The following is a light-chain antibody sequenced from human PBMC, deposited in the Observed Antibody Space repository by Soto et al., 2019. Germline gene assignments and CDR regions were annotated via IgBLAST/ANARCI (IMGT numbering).Light chain of an antibody. J-gene: IGLJ3*02. CDR1: SSDVGAYKY. V-gene: IGLV2-11*01. Sequence: QSALTQPRSVSGSPGQSVTISCTGTSSDVGAYKYVSWYLQHPGKAPKLLIYDVTKRPSGVPDRFSGSKSGNTASLTISGLQAEDEAHYYCCSYAGSYSWVFGDGTKLTVL. CDR3: CSYAGSYSWV. CDR2: DVT.